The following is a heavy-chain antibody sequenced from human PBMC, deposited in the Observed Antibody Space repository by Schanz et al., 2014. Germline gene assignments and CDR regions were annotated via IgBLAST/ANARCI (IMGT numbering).Heavy chain of an antibody. CDR1: GFTFSDYY. D-gene: IGHD4-17*01. Sequence: QVQLVESGGGLVKPGGSLRLSCAASGFTFSDYYMSWIRQAPGKGLEWVSYISHNSHYTNYADSVKGRFTISRDNSKNTLYLQMNSLRTEDTAVYYCAKAPYADYGYFHYWGQGTLVTVSS. J-gene: IGHJ4*02. CDR2: ISHNSHYT. CDR3: AKAPYADYGYFHY. V-gene: IGHV3-11*06.